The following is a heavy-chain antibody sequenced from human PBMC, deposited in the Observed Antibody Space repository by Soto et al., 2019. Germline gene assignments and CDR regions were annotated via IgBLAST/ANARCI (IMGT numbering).Heavy chain of an antibody. V-gene: IGHV3-53*02. J-gene: IGHJ6*02. CDR1: GFTVNSNY. CDR3: AKGDGFILAV. Sequence: EVQVLATGGGLIQPGGSLRLSCAASGFTVNSNYMSWVRQAPGEGLQWVSITNTGGTTYYADSVKGRFTVSRDNSKNTLYLQMNILRAEDTAAYYCAKGDGFILAVWGQGTTVSVSS. D-gene: IGHD1-26*01. CDR2: TNTGGTT.